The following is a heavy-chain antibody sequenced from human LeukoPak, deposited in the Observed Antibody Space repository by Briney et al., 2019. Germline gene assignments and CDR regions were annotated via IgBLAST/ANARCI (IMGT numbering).Heavy chain of an antibody. D-gene: IGHD3-22*01. Sequence: GGSLRLSCAASGFTFSSYAMSWVRQAPGKGLEWLSAISGSGGSTYYADSVKGRFTISRDNSKNTLYLQMNSLRAEDTAVYYCAKSPSLYYYDSSGYADYWGQGTLVTVSS. J-gene: IGHJ4*02. CDR1: GFTFSSYA. V-gene: IGHV3-23*01. CDR2: ISGSGGST. CDR3: AKSPSLYYYDSSGYADY.